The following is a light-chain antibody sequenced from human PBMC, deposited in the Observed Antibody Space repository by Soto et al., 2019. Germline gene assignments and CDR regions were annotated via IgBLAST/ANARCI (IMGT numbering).Light chain of an antibody. CDR1: QSLNSY. CDR2: AAS. V-gene: IGKV1-39*01. CDR3: QQSYNTPWT. Sequence: DIQMTQSPSSLSASVGDRVTITCRASQSLNSYLNWYQQKPGKAPKLLIYAASSLQSGVPSRFSGSGSRTDFTLTISSLQPEDFATYYCQQSYNTPWTFGQGTKVEIK. J-gene: IGKJ1*01.